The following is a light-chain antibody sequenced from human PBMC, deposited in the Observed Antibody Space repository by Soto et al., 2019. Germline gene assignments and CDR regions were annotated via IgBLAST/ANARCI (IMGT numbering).Light chain of an antibody. CDR1: QSVTGIY. J-gene: IGKJ5*01. V-gene: IGKV3-20*01. CDR3: QQYGSSPIT. CDR2: GVS. Sequence: EIVLTQSPGTLSLSPGERATLSCRASQSVTGIYLAWYQQKPGQAPRLLIYGVSTRATGIPDRFSGSGSGTDFTLTISRLEPEDFAVYYCQQYGSSPITFGQGTRLEIK.